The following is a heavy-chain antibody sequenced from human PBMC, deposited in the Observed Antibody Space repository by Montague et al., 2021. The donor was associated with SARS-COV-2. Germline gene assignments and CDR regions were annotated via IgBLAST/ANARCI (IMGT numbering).Heavy chain of an antibody. CDR3: ARDDPYCTNGVCYTGNWFDP. J-gene: IGHJ5*02. Sequence: CAIFGDSVSSNSAAWNWIRQSPSRGLEWLGGTYYRSKWYNDYAVSVKSRITINPDTSKNQFSLQLNSVTPEDTAVYYCARDDPYCTNGVCYTGNWFDPWGQGTLVTVSS. CDR1: GDSVSSNSAA. CDR2: TYYRSKWYN. V-gene: IGHV6-1*01. D-gene: IGHD2-8*01.